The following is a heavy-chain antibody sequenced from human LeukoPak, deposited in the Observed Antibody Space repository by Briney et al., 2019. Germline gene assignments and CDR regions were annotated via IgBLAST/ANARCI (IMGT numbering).Heavy chain of an antibody. Sequence: ASVKVSCKASGYTFTSYYMHWVRQAPGQGLEWMGIINPSGGSTSYAQKFQGRVTMIRDTSTSTVYMELSSLRSEDTAVYYCARVAEMATQDYWGQGTLVTVSS. CDR2: INPSGGST. J-gene: IGHJ4*02. CDR3: ARVAEMATQDY. CDR1: GYTFTSYY. D-gene: IGHD5-24*01. V-gene: IGHV1-46*01.